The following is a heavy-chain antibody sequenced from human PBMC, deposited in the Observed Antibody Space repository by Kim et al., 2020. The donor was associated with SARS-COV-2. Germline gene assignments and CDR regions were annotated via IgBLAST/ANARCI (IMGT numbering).Heavy chain of an antibody. CDR1: GYTFTGYY. Sequence: ASVKVSCKASGYTFTGYYMHWVRQAPGQGLEWMGWINPNSGGTNYAQKFQGWVTMTRDTSISTAYMELSRLRSDDTAVYYCARARAPGGFGVTTHVYYFDYWGQGTLVTVSS. V-gene: IGHV1-2*04. CDR3: ARARAPGGFGVTTHVYYFDY. CDR2: INPNSGGT. D-gene: IGHD3-3*01. J-gene: IGHJ4*02.